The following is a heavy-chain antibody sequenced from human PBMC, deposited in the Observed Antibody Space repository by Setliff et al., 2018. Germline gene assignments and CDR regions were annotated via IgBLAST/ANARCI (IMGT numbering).Heavy chain of an antibody. CDR1: GFTFNTYW. J-gene: IGHJ4*02. CDR2: ITHDGSKT. CDR3: CSGSYLFVY. V-gene: IGHV3-7*03. Sequence: PGGSLRLSCAGSGFTFNTYWMTWVRQAPGKGLEWVASITHDGSKTYILDSVKGRFTISRDNTKNSLYLQMNSLRGEDTAVYYCCSGSYLFVYWGQGSLVTVSS. D-gene: IGHD1-26*01.